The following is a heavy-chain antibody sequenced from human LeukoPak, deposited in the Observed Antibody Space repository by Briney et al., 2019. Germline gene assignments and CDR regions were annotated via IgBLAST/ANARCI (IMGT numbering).Heavy chain of an antibody. Sequence: KPSETLSLTCAVYGGSFSGYYWSWIRQPPGKGLEWIGEINHSGSTNYNPSLKSRVTISVDTSKNQFSLKLSSVTAADTAVYYCAKGGYDSNGSPIPPGYWGQGTPVTVSS. CDR1: GGSFSGYY. J-gene: IGHJ4*02. CDR2: INHSGST. V-gene: IGHV4-34*01. CDR3: AKGGYDSNGSPIPPGY. D-gene: IGHD3-22*01.